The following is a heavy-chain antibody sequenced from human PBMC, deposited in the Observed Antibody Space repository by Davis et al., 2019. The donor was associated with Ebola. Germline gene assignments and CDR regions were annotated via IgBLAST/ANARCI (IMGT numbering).Heavy chain of an antibody. J-gene: IGHJ3*02. CDR2: IYYSGST. CDR1: GGSISSSSYY. Sequence: SETLSLTCTVSGGSISSSSYYWGWLRQPPGKGLEWIGDIYYSGSTYYNPSLKSRVTISVDTSRNQFSLKLSSATAADTAVYYCARPWYSGTYYDAYDIWGQGTMVAVSS. V-gene: IGHV4-39*01. D-gene: IGHD1-26*01. CDR3: ARPWYSGTYYDAYDI.